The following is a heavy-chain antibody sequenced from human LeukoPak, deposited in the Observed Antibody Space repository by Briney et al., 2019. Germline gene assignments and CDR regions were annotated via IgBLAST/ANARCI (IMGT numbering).Heavy chain of an antibody. CDR2: ISGSGGST. Sequence: PGGSLRLSCAASGFTFSSYAMSWVRQAPGKGVEWVSAISGSGGSTYNADSVKGRFTISRDNSKNTLYLQMNSLRAEDTAVYYCARDADSGWYSAMDYWGQGTLVTVSS. CDR3: ARDADSGWYSAMDY. D-gene: IGHD6-19*01. CDR1: GFTFSSYA. V-gene: IGHV3-23*01. J-gene: IGHJ4*02.